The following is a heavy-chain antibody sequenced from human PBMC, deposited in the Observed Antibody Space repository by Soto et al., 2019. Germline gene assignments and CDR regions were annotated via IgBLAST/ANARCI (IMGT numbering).Heavy chain of an antibody. V-gene: IGHV3-23*01. CDR3: AKYPMVRGVKGYYYGMDV. CDR2: ISGNGGST. CDR1: GFTFSSYA. J-gene: IGHJ6*02. D-gene: IGHD3-10*01. Sequence: SLRLSCAASGFTFSSYAMSWVRQAPGKGLEWVSTISGNGGSTYYADSVKGRFTISRDNSKNTLYLQMNSLRAEDPAVYYCAKYPMVRGVKGYYYGMDVWGQGTTVTVSS.